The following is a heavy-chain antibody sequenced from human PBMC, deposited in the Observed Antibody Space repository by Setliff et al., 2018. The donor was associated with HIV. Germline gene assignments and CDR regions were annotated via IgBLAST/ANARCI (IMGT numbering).Heavy chain of an antibody. CDR2: IHHSGGT. V-gene: IGHV4-59*11. CDR3: ARLPDINSWPFDY. CDR1: YGSISGHY. J-gene: IGHJ4*02. Sequence: SETLSLTCTVSYGSISGHYWTWIRQPPGKGLEWIGYIHHSGGTQYNPSLMSRLTMSVDSSKNQFSLSLSSVIAADTAVYYCARLPDINSWPFDYWARGTLVTVSS. D-gene: IGHD6-13*01.